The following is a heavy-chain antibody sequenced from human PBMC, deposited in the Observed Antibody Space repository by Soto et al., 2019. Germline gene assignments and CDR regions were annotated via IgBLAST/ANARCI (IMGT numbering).Heavy chain of an antibody. Sequence: SATLSLTFAVSGGSFTSNNWWTWVRRPPGQGLEWIGEIYRTGSTNYNPSLKSRVTISLDKSENQFSLKVTSLPAADTALYYCAGRDSGTSVDYWGQGTLVPVSS. D-gene: IGHD1-7*01. CDR2: IYRTGST. CDR1: GGSFTSNNW. V-gene: IGHV4-4*02. J-gene: IGHJ4*02. CDR3: AGRDSGTSVDY.